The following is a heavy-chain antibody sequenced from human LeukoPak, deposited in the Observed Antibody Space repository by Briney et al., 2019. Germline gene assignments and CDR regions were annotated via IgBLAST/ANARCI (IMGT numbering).Heavy chain of an antibody. CDR2: INHSGST. V-gene: IGHV4-34*01. CDR3: ARGQDYYDSSGSDY. J-gene: IGHJ4*02. CDR1: GGSFSGYY. Sequence: PSETLSLTCAVYGGSFSGYYWNWIRQPPGKGLEWIGEINHSGSTNYNPSLMSRGSISVDTSKNHFSLKVSSVTAADTAVYYCARGQDYYDSSGSDYWGQGTLVIVSS. D-gene: IGHD3-22*01.